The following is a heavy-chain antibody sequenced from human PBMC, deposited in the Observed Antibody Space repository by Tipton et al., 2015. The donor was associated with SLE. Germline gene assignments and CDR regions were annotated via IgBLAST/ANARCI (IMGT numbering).Heavy chain of an antibody. Sequence: GSMRLSCAASGFTLSDYWMHWVRQAPGKGLVWVSRINSDGRYINYADSVKGRFTISRDNAKNTLYLQMNSLRAEDTAVYYCARESSLTTNFDFWGQGTLVTVFS. CDR3: ARESSLTTNFDF. CDR2: INSDGRYI. V-gene: IGHV3-74*01. D-gene: IGHD4-17*01. CDR1: GFTLSDYW. J-gene: IGHJ4*02.